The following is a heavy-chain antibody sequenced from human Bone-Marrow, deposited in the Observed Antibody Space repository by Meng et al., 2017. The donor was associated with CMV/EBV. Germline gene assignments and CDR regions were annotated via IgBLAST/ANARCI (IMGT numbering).Heavy chain of an antibody. V-gene: IGHV1-69*10. CDR1: GGTFSSYA. CDR2: IIPILGIA. CDR3: ARIDCSSTSCYAYMNGMDF. D-gene: IGHD2-2*01. J-gene: IGHJ6*02. Sequence: SVKVSCKASGGTFSSYAISWVRQAPGQGLEWMGGIIPILGIANYAQKFQGIVTITADKSTSTAYMALSSLRSEERAVYYCARIDCSSTSCYAYMNGMDFWGQGTTVTFYS.